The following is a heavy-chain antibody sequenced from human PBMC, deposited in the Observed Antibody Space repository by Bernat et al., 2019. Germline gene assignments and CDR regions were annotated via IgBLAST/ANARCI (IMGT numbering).Heavy chain of an antibody. CDR1: GYTFTGYY. J-gene: IGHJ5*02. D-gene: IGHD6-6*01. CDR2: INSNSGGT. V-gene: IGHV1-2*04. Sequence: QVQLVQSGAEVKKPGASVKVSCKASGYTFTGYYMHWVRQAPGQGLEWMGWINSNSGGTNYAQKFQGWVTMTRDTSISTAYMGLSRLRADDTAVYYCARGDRNGQQLVSFDPWGQGTLVTVSS. CDR3: ARGDRNGQQLVSFDP.